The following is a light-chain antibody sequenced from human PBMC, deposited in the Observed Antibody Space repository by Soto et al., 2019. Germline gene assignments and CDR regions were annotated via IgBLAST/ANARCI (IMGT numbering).Light chain of an antibody. Sequence: DIQVTPSPSSLSASEGDRVTITCRASQNIADFLNWYQQSSGKAPKLLIPAASRLHTEVPSRFSGNGSGTEFTLTISGLQPEDFATYYCEQTYRSPRTFGQETKVEIK. CDR3: EQTYRSPRT. J-gene: IGKJ1*01. CDR2: AAS. CDR1: QNIADF. V-gene: IGKV1-39*01.